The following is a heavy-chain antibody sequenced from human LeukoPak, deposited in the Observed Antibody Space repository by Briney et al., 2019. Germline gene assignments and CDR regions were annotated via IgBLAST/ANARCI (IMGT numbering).Heavy chain of an antibody. V-gene: IGHV3-21*01. D-gene: IGHD6-19*01. Sequence: PGGSLRLSCAASGFTFSTYSMNWVRQAPGKGLEWVSSISSSSTYIYYADSVKGRFTISRDNAKNSLYLQMNSLRAEDTAVYYCARDSSGWNDYWGQGTLVTVSS. CDR3: ARDSSGWNDY. CDR2: ISSSSTYI. J-gene: IGHJ4*02. CDR1: GFTFSTYS.